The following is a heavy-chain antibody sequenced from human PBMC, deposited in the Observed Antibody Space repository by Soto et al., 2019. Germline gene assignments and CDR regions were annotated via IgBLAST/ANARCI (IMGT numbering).Heavy chain of an antibody. CDR1: GFTFSSYS. J-gene: IGHJ4*02. CDR3: AGMSYYYGSGILGY. D-gene: IGHD3-10*01. V-gene: IGHV3-21*01. Sequence: EVQLVESGGGLVKPGGSLRLSCAASGFTFSSYSMNWVRQAPGKGLEWVSSISSSSSYIYYADSVKGRFTISRDNAKNSLYLRMNSLRAEDTAVYYCAGMSYYYGSGILGYWGQGTLVTVSS. CDR2: ISSSSSYI.